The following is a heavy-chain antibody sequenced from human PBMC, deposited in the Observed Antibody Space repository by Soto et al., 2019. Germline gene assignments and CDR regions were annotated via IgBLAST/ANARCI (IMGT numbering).Heavy chain of an antibody. CDR2: ISDTGAST. CDR1: GFTFKESA. D-gene: IGHD6-19*01. CDR3: AKDAARTDGWYYFDH. J-gene: IGHJ4*02. Sequence: GRSLRLSCAASGFTFKESAMNWVRQAPGKGLEWVASISDTGASTWYAESVRGRLSISRDNSKNTLYLQMNSLRGEDTAVYYCAKDAARTDGWYYFDHWGQGALVTVSS. V-gene: IGHV3-23*01.